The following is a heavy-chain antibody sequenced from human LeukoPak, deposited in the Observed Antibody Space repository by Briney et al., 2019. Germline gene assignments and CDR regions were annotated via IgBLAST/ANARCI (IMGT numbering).Heavy chain of an antibody. D-gene: IGHD3-9*01. Sequence: GGSVTLFRPASGFPFSASALTCARQAPGKGLEWVSAIGASCKDTYDAVSVKGRFSSSRYHSRDTIYLQMSSRTAEDTARYSWAKRDVTGYPKRAAFAVWGRGTMVTVSS. J-gene: IGHJ3*01. CDR3: AKRDVTGYPKRAAFAV. V-gene: IGHV3-23*01. CDR1: GFPFSASA. CDR2: IGASCKDT.